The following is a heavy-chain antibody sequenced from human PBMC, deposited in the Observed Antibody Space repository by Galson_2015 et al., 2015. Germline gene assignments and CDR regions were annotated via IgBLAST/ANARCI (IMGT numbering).Heavy chain of an antibody. V-gene: IGHV3-23*01. J-gene: IGHJ4*02. CDR2: ISRSGGRT. Sequence: SLRLSCAASGFIFGTYAMTWVRQAPGKGLEWVSTISRSGGRTYYPDSVKGRFTISRDNSNNTVYLQMNRLRAEDTAVYYCAKIKKTGLDVAADSWGQGTLVTVSS. CDR3: AKIKKTGLDVAADS. D-gene: IGHD6-25*01. CDR1: GFIFGTYA.